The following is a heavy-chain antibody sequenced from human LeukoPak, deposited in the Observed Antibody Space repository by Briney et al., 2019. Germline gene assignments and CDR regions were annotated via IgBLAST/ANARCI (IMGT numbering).Heavy chain of an antibody. D-gene: IGHD4-23*01. Sequence: ASLKVSREPSVYTFTGYYMHSVRQAPGQGLEWMGWINPNSGGTKYAQNFQGRVTMTRDTSISTAYMELSRLRSDDTAVYYCARNWFGVRVTLFDYWGQGTLVTVSS. J-gene: IGHJ4*02. CDR2: INPNSGGT. V-gene: IGHV1-2*02. CDR3: ARNWFGVRVTLFDY. CDR1: VYTFTGYY.